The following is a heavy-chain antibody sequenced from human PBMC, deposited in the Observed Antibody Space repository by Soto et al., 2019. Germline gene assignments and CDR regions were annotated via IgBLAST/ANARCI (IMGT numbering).Heavy chain of an antibody. J-gene: IGHJ4*02. Sequence: QVQLVQSGAEVKKPGASVKVSCKASGYTFTNYVITWVRQAPGQGLEWMGWIGAYNGNTNYPQSIQGRVTMSADTSTTTAYMELRSLRSDDTAVYFCARGVTGGLNDYWGQGTLVTVSS. V-gene: IGHV1-18*01. D-gene: IGHD3-16*01. CDR2: IGAYNGNT. CDR1: GYTFTNYV. CDR3: ARGVTGGLNDY.